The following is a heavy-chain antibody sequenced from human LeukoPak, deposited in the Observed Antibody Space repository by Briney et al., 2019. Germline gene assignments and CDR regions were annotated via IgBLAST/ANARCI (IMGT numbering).Heavy chain of an antibody. J-gene: IGHJ6*03. D-gene: IGHD2-2*02. V-gene: IGHV3-7*01. Sequence: PGGSLRLSCEASEFTFSNYWMSWVRQAPGKGLEWVANIKQDGSEKYYVDSVKGRFTISRDNAKNSLYLQMNSLRAEDTAVYYCARARRERARALNDLGYCSSTSCYTGALYYYYYMDVWGKGTTVTVSS. CDR2: IKQDGSEK. CDR1: EFTFSNYW. CDR3: ARARRERARALNDLGYCSSTSCYTGALYYYYYMDV.